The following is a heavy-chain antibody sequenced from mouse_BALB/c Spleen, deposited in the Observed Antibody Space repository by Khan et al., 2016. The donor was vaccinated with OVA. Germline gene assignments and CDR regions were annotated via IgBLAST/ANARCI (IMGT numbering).Heavy chain of an antibody. J-gene: IGHJ2*01. CDR3: VRGGITTGYFDY. CDR1: SYTFTSYW. CDR2: IYPGDGNT. Sequence: QVQLKQSGTELARPGASVKLSCKASSYTFTSYWMQWVKQRPGQGLEWIGAIYPGDGNTRYTQKFKGKATLTADKSSSTAYMQLSSLASEDSAVYFCVRGGITTGYFDYWGQGTTLTVSS. D-gene: IGHD1-1*01. V-gene: IGHV1-87*01.